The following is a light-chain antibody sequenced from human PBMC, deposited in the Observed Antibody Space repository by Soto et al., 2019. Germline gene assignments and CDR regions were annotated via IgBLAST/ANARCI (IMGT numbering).Light chain of an antibody. CDR2: AAS. Sequence: TQSPGTLSLSPGERATLSCRASQSFHTNYLAWYQQKPGKPPQLLIYAASTLQSGVPSRFSGSGSGTDFTLTISGLQPEDLTTYYCQSYKTARPTFGQETRLGIK. CDR3: QSYKTARPT. V-gene: IGKV1-27*01. CDR1: QSFHTNY. J-gene: IGKJ5*01.